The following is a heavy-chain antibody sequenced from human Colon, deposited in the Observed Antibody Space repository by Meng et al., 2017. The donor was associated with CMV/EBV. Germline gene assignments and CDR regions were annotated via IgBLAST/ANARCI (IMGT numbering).Heavy chain of an antibody. Sequence: GSSLMFSCTCSGFTFDDYAMSWVRQPPGKGLEWVGFVRAKGRGETTEYAASLKGRVNISRADSKSVAYLQMNGLKTEDTAVYFCTRGKFASGYYSFDYWGQGTVVTVSS. J-gene: IGHJ4*02. CDR3: TRGKFASGYYSFDY. CDR1: GFTFDDYA. V-gene: IGHV3-49*04. CDR2: VRAKGRGETT. D-gene: IGHD3-3*01.